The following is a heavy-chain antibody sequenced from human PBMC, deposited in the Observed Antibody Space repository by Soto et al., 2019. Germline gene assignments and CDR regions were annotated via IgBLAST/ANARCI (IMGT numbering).Heavy chain of an antibody. V-gene: IGHV1-69*13. CDR3: ARARGILYGDYTKYYYGMDV. D-gene: IGHD2-8*01. CDR2: IIPIFGTA. CDR1: GGTFSSYA. J-gene: IGHJ6*02. Sequence: ASVKVSCKASGGTFSSYAISWVRQAPGQGLEWMGGIIPIFGTANYAQEFQGRVTITADESTSTAYMELSSLRSEDTAVYYCARARGILYGDYTKYYYGMDVWGHGTTVTVSS.